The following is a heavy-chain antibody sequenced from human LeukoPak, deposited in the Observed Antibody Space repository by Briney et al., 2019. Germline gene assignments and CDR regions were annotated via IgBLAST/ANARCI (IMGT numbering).Heavy chain of an antibody. J-gene: IGHJ3*02. CDR1: GFTFSSYS. V-gene: IGHV3-21*01. CDR2: ISSSSSYI. Sequence: AGGSLRLSCAASGFTFSSYSMNWVRQAPGKGLEWVSSISSSSSYIYYADSVKGRFTISRDNAKNSLYLQMNRLRAEDTAVYYCARAGNYYDTVDAFDIWGQGTMVTVSS. CDR3: ARAGNYYDTVDAFDI. D-gene: IGHD3-22*01.